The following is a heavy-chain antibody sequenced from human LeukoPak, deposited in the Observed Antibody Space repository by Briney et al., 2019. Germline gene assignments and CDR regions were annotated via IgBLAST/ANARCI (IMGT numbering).Heavy chain of an antibody. D-gene: IGHD3-22*01. V-gene: IGHV1-8*02. CDR3: ARGLYYYDSSGYPRRGYAFDI. J-gene: IGHJ3*02. CDR2: MNPNSGNT. CDR1: GGTFTSYG. Sequence: ASVKVSCKASGGTFTSYGINWVRQAPGLGLEWMGWMNPNSGNTGYAQKFQGRVTMTRNTSISTAYMELSSLRSEDTAVYYCARGLYYYDSSGYPRRGYAFDIWGQGTMVTVSS.